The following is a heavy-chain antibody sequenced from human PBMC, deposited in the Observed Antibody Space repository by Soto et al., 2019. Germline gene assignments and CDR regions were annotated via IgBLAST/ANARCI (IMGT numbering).Heavy chain of an antibody. Sequence: EVQVLESGGGLVQPGGSLRLSCAASGFTFSNYGMNWVRQAPGKGLEWVSGIRSDGDTTYNSDSVKGRLTVSRDTFKNTVYLQMNSLRVEDSAVYYCAKGKGAGATPDGANCWGQGTLVTVSS. V-gene: IGHV3-23*01. CDR2: IRSDGDTT. CDR1: GFTFSNYG. D-gene: IGHD1-26*01. J-gene: IGHJ4*02. CDR3: AKGKGAGATPDGANC.